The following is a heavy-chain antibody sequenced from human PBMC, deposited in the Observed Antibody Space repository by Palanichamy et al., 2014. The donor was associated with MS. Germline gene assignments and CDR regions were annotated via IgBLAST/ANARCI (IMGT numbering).Heavy chain of an antibody. D-gene: IGHD6-6*01. J-gene: IGHJ5*02. CDR3: ARERHSTSLCWFDP. CDR2: ISGSGTNL. V-gene: IGHV3-23*01. Sequence: EVQLLEVWGRAWYSRGGPVRLSCTASGFTFTDYAMSWVRQAPGKGLEWVSGISGSGTNLYYADSVKGRFTISRDNSKNTLYLQMNSLRAEDTAVYYCARERHSTSLCWFDPWGQGALVTVSS. CDR1: GFTFTDYA.